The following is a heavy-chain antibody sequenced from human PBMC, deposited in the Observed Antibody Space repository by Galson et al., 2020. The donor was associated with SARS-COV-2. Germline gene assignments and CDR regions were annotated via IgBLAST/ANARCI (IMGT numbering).Heavy chain of an antibody. V-gene: IGHV3-64*01. CDR3: ARNLLISSSSSYYYYGMDV. CDR2: IRSNGGST. J-gene: IGHJ6*02. Sequence: GGSLRLSCAASGFTFSSYAMHWVRQAPGKGLEYVSAIRSNGGSTYYANSVKGRFTISRDNSKNTLYLQMGSLRAEDMAVYYCARNLLISSSSSYYYYGMDVWGQGTTVTVSS. D-gene: IGHD6-6*01. CDR1: GFTFSSYA.